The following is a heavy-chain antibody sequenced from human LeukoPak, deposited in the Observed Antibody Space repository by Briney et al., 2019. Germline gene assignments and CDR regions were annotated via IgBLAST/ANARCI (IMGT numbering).Heavy chain of an antibody. CDR3: TRPGDFWSGYFGLDY. J-gene: IGHJ4*02. CDR2: ISGSGGST. Sequence: PGGSLRLSCAASGFTFSSYAMSWVRQAPGKGLEWVSAISGSGGSTYYAASVKGRFTISRDNSKNTLNLQMNSLRAEDTAVYYCTRPGDFWSGYFGLDYWGQGTLVTVSS. D-gene: IGHD3-3*01. CDR1: GFTFSSYA. V-gene: IGHV3-23*01.